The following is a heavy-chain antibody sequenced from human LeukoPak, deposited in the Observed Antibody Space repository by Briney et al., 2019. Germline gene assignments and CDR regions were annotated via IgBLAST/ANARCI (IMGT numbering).Heavy chain of an antibody. CDR2: ISSSGSTI. D-gene: IGHD3-10*01. CDR3: AKVLWYGEGDY. CDR1: GFTFSSYE. J-gene: IGHJ4*02. V-gene: IGHV3-48*03. Sequence: PGGSLRLSCAASGFTFSSYEMNWVRQAPGKGLEWVSYISSSGSTIYYADSVKGRFTISRDNAKNSLYLQMNSLRVEDTAIYYCAKVLWYGEGDYWGQGTLVTVSS.